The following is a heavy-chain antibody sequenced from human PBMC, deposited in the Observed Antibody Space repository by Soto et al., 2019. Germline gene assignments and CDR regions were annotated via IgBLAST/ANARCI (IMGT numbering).Heavy chain of an antibody. J-gene: IGHJ5*02. D-gene: IGHD1-1*01. CDR2: ISYDGSNK. Sequence: GGSLRLSCAASGFTFSSYAMHWVRQAPGKGLEWVAVISYDGSNKYYADSVKGRFTISRDNSKNTLYLQMNSLRAEDTAVYYCARAPGGNDYNWFDPWGQGTLVTVSS. CDR3: ARAPGGNDYNWFDP. CDR1: GFTFSSYA. V-gene: IGHV3-30-3*01.